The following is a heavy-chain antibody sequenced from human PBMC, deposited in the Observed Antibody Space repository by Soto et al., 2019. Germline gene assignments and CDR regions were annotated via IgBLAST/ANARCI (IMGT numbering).Heavy chain of an antibody. CDR3: TKGSGPIDY. Sequence: GGSLRLSCAASKFTFSSYDMNWVRQAPGKGLEWISYISSSTRTIHYADSVKGRFTISRDNAKNSLYLQMDSLRAEDTAVYYCTKGSGPIDYWGQGTLVTVSS. D-gene: IGHD2-15*01. CDR2: ISSSTRTI. J-gene: IGHJ4*02. CDR1: KFTFSSYD. V-gene: IGHV3-48*01.